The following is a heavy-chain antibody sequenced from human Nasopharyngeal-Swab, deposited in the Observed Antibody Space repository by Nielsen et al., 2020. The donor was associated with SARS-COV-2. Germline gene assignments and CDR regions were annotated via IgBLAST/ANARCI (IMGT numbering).Heavy chain of an antibody. CDR1: GFTFSSYA. CDR3: ARDYCSGGSCYCCSFDY. J-gene: IGHJ4*02. CDR2: ISYDGSNK. D-gene: IGHD2-15*01. Sequence: GESLKISCAASGFTFSSYAMHWVRQAPGKGLEWVAVISYDGSNKYYADSVKGRFTISRDNSKNTLYLQMNSLRAEDTAVYYCARDYCSGGSCYCCSFDYWGQGTLVTVSS. V-gene: IGHV3-30*04.